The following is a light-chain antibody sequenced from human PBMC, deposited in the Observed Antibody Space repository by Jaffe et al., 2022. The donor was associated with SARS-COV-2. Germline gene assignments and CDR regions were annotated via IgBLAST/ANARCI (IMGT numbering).Light chain of an antibody. CDR1: SSDIGAYNY. CDR3: SSHAGNYNVV. CDR2: EVT. J-gene: IGLJ2*01. V-gene: IGLV2-8*01. Sequence: QSALTQPPSASGSPGQSVAISCTGTSSDIGAYNYVSWYQRYPGKAPKLIIYEVTKRPSGVPDRFSGSKSGNTASLTVSGLQAEDEADYYCSSHAGNYNVVFGGGTKLTVL.